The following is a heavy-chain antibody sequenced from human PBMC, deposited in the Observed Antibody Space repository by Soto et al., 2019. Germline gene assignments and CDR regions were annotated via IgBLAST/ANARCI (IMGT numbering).Heavy chain of an antibody. Sequence: SVKVSCKASGGTFSSYTISWVRQAPGQGLEWMGRIIPILGIANYAQKFQGRVTITADKSTSTAYMELSSLRSEDTAVYYCAWVYGPPSYYYYYMDVWGKGTTVTVS. J-gene: IGHJ6*03. CDR3: AWVYGPPSYYYYYMDV. CDR2: IIPILGIA. D-gene: IGHD2-8*01. V-gene: IGHV1-69*02. CDR1: GGTFSSYT.